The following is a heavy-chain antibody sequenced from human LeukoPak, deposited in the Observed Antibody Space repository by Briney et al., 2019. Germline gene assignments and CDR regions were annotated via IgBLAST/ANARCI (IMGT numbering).Heavy chain of an antibody. CDR2: ISYDGSNK. V-gene: IGHV3-30*04. Sequence: GGSLRLSCSASGFTFSSYAMHWVRQAPGKGLEWVAVISYDGSNKYYADSVKGRFTISRDNSKNTLYLQMNSLRPEDSALYYCAKEAVIAVAGNHWGQGTLVTVSS. D-gene: IGHD6-19*01. CDR3: AKEAVIAVAGNH. CDR1: GFTFSSYA. J-gene: IGHJ4*02.